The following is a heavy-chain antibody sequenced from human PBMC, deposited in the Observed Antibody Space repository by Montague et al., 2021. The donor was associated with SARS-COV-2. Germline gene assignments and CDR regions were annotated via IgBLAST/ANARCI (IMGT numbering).Heavy chain of an antibody. CDR2: VTGSGGAT. D-gene: IGHD3-3*01. V-gene: IGHV3-23*01. CDR1: GFTFSTYA. J-gene: IGHJ6*02. Sequence: SLRLSCAASGFTFSTYAMSWVRQAPGKGLEWVSSVTGSGGATYYADSAKGRFTISRDNSKNTVFLHMNSLRAEDTAVYYCARHVGMERVTYGMDVWGQGTTVTVSS. CDR3: ARHVGMERVTYGMDV.